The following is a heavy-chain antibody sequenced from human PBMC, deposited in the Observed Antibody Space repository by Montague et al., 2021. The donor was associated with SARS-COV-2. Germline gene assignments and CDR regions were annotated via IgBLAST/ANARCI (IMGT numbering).Heavy chain of an antibody. CDR2: ISYDGSNK. J-gene: IGHJ3*02. CDR1: GFTFSNYS. CDR3: ARAGGYRDAFDI. Sequence: SLRLSCAASGFTFSNYSMHWVRQAPGKGLEWVAVISYDGSNKYYADSVKSRFTISRDNSKNTLYLQMNSLRAEDTAVYYCARAGGYRDAFDIWGQGTTVTVSS. D-gene: IGHD3-10*01. V-gene: IGHV3-30-3*01.